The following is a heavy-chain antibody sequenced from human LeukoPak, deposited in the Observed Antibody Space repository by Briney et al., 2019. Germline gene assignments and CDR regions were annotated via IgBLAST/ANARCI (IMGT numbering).Heavy chain of an antibody. CDR3: ARDGSILLWFGEFFDY. D-gene: IGHD3-10*01. CDR1: GFTFSSYA. CDR2: ISYDGSNK. Sequence: GGSLRLSCAASGFTFSSYAMHWVRQAPGKGLEWVAVISYDGSNKYYADSVKGRFTISRDNSKNTLYLQMNSLRAEDTAVYYCARDGSILLWFGEFFDYWGQGTLVTVSS. V-gene: IGHV3-30*04. J-gene: IGHJ4*02.